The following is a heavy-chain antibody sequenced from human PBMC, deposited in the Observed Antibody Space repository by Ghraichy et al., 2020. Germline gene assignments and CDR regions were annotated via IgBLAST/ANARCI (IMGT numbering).Heavy chain of an antibody. V-gene: IGHV4-4*07. D-gene: IGHD6-19*01. Sequence: SETLSLTCTVSGGSISSYYWSWIRQPAGEGLEWIGRIHTSGSTIYNPSLQSRVTMSIDMSKNQFSLKLSSVTAADTAVYYCARAGGGGWGWFDYWGQGSLVPVSS. J-gene: IGHJ4*02. CDR2: IHTSGST. CDR1: GGSISSYY. CDR3: ARAGGGGWGWFDY.